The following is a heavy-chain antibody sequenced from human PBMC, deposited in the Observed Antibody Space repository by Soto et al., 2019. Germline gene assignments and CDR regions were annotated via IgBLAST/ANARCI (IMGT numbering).Heavy chain of an antibody. J-gene: IGHJ4*02. CDR2: MSGGGGST. CDR3: ARYIRGPTVFYFDF. CDR1: GFTFSDAW. D-gene: IGHD5-18*01. Sequence: SGGSLRLSCAASGFTFSDAWMSWVRQAPGKGLDWVSAMSGGGGSTYYADSVKGRFTISRDNSKDTVHLQMNSLRAEDTAVYYCARYIRGPTVFYFDFWGPGVLVTVSS. V-gene: IGHV3-23*01.